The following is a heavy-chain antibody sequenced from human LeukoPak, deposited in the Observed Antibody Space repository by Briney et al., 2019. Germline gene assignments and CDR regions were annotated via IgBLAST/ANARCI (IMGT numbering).Heavy chain of an antibody. J-gene: IGHJ4*02. V-gene: IGHV3-48*02. CDR1: GFTFSSYA. Sequence: GGSLRLSCAASGFTFSSYAMSWVRQAPGKGLEWVSYISSSSSTIYYADSVKGRFTISRDNAKNSLYLQMNSLRDEDTAVYYCARDPDYYGSGSYSKSDYWGQGTLVTVSS. CDR3: ARDPDYYGSGSYSKSDY. D-gene: IGHD3-10*01. CDR2: ISSSSSTI.